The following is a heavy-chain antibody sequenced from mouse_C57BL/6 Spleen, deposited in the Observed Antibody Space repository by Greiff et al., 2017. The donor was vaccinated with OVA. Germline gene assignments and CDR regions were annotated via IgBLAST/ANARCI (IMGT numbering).Heavy chain of an antibody. V-gene: IGHV5-15*01. Sequence: EVMLVESGGGLVQPGGSLKLSCAASGFTFSDYGMAWVRQAPRKGPEWVAFISNLAYSIYYADTVTGRFTISRENAKNTLYLEMSSLRSEDTAMYYCARLTYYYAMDYWGQGTSVTVSS. D-gene: IGHD1-3*01. CDR1: GFTFSDYG. J-gene: IGHJ4*01. CDR2: ISNLAYSI. CDR3: ARLTYYYAMDY.